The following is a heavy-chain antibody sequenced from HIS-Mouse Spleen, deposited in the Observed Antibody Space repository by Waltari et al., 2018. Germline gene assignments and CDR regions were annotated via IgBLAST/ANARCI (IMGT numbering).Heavy chain of an antibody. CDR3: ARIAAAGTFDY. CDR1: WFTFSRYS. Sequence: EVQLVESGGGLVKPGGSLRLSCAASWFTFSRYSTNWVRQAPGKGLEWVSSISSSSSYIYYADSVKGRFTISRDNAKNSLYLQMNSLRAEDTAVYYCARIAAAGTFDYWGQGTLVTVSS. D-gene: IGHD6-13*01. J-gene: IGHJ4*02. CDR2: ISSSSSYI. V-gene: IGHV3-21*01.